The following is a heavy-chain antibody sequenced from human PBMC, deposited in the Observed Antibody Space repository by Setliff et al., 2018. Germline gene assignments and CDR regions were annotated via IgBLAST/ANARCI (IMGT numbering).Heavy chain of an antibody. J-gene: IGHJ6*03. CDR2: ISRGGNTI. CDR3: TREASVDFWSGYPYYYYMDV. V-gene: IGHV3-11*01. D-gene: IGHD3-3*01. CDR1: GFTFSDYY. Sequence: GGSLRLSCAASGFTFSDYYMTWIRQAPGKGLEWVSYISRGGNTIYYADSVRGRFTISRDDSKSIAYLQMNSLKTEDTAVYYCTREASVDFWSGYPYYYYMDVWGKGTTVTVSS.